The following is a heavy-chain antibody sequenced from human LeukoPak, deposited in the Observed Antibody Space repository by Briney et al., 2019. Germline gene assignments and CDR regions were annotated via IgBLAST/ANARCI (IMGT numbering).Heavy chain of an antibody. CDR2: IYYSGST. CDR1: GGSISSYY. Sequence: SETLSLTCTVSGGSISSYYWSWIRQPPGKGLEWIGYIYYSGSTNYNPSLKSRVTISVDTSKNQFSLKLSSVTAADTAVYYCARDRGHGWFDPWGREPWSPSPQ. CDR3: ARDRGHGWFDP. J-gene: IGHJ5*02. V-gene: IGHV4-59*01.